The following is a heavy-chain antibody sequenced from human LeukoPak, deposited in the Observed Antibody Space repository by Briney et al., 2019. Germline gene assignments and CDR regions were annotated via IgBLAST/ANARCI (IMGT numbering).Heavy chain of an antibody. J-gene: IGHJ4*02. V-gene: IGHV3-23*01. CDR2: ISGSGGSS. CDR1: GFTITTYA. D-gene: IGHD5-12*01. CDR3: AKSTEVAMGRAIDC. Sequence: GGSLRLSCVVSGFTITTYAMSWVRQAPGKGLEWVSGISGSGGSSYYADSVKGRFTISRDSSKNTLYLQMNSLRAEDTAVYYCAKSTEVAMGRAIDCWGQGTLVTVSS.